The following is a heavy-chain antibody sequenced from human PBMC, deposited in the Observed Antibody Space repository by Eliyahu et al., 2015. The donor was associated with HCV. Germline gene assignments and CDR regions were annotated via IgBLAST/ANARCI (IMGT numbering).Heavy chain of an antibody. J-gene: IGHJ6*02. CDR3: ARSRVLYGMDI. CDR2: ISGFKGNT. CDR1: GYPFSTYD. V-gene: IGHV1-18*01. Sequence: QVQVVQSAAXVKXPXXAXMVSCKASGYPFSTYDISWVRQAPGQGLEWMGWISGFKGNTNYAQKFKGRVTFTTHTSTSTAYMELRSLRYDDTAVYYCARSRVLYGMDIWGQGTTVTVSS. D-gene: IGHD2-15*01.